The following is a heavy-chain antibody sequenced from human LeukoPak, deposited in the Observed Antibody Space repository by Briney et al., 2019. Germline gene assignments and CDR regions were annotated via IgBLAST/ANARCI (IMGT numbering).Heavy chain of an antibody. CDR2: INPSGGST. D-gene: IGHD3-3*01. V-gene: IGHV1-46*01. CDR1: GYTFTSYY. Sequence: ASVKVSCKASGYTFTSYYMHWVRQAPGQGLEWMGIINPSGGSTSYAPKFQGRVTMTRDTSTSTVYMELSSLRSEDTAVYYCARVPVRYYDFWSGYFDYWGQGTLVTVSS. J-gene: IGHJ4*02. CDR3: ARVPVRYYDFWSGYFDY.